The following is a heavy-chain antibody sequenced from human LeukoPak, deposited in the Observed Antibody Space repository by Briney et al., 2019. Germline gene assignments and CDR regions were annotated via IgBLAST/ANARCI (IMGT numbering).Heavy chain of an antibody. D-gene: IGHD3-3*01. CDR2: INHNGNVN. CDR3: ASSRLYDFWSGYYP. V-gene: IGHV3-7*01. CDR1: GFTFSSYW. J-gene: IGHJ5*02. Sequence: PGGSLRLFCAASGFTFSSYWMNWARQAPGKGLEWVASINHNGNVNYYVDSVKGRFTISRDNAKNSLYLQMNSLRAEDTAVYYCASSRLYDFWSGYYPWGQGTLVTVSS.